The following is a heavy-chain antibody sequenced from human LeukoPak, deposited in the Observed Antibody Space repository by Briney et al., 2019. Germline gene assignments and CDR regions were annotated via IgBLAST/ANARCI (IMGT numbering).Heavy chain of an antibody. CDR1: GGSISSGDYY. D-gene: IGHD2-2*01. Sequence: PSETLSLTCTVSGGSISSGDYYWSWIRQPPGKGPEWIGYIYYSGSTYYNPSLKSRVTISVDTSKNQFSLKLSSVTAADTAVYYCARESVVPAAFWYFDLWGRGTLVTVSS. CDR2: IYYSGST. CDR3: ARESVVPAAFWYFDL. J-gene: IGHJ2*01. V-gene: IGHV4-30-4*08.